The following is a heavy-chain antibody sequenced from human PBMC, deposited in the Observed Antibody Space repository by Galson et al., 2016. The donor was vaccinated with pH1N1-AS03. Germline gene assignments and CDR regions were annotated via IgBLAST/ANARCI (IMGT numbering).Heavy chain of an antibody. CDR2: VYHSGTT. CDR1: GGSITSSNW. J-gene: IGHJ5*02. D-gene: IGHD5-12*01. V-gene: IGHV4/OR15-8*01. CDR3: ARSDGRGDNFGYMRWFDP. Sequence: SETLSLTCDVSGGSITSSNWWNWVRQPPGQGLEWIGEVYHSGTTKYHSSLKSRVTMSVNKSKNQFSLKLNSVTAADTAVYYCARSDGRGDNFGYMRWFDPWGQGTLVTVSS.